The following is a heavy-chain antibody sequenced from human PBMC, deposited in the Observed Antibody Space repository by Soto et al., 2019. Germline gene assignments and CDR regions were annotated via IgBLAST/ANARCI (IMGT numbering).Heavy chain of an antibody. D-gene: IGHD3-16*01. J-gene: IGHJ4*02. CDR2: INRDGGER. Sequence: QTGGSLRLSCAASGFSFSNYWMAWVRQAPGKGLEWVANINRDGGERYRADSVRGRFTIFRDNSENSLYLQMNRLRAEDTAVYYCARDATFCLDCWGRGTLVTVSS. V-gene: IGHV3-7*03. CDR3: ARDATFCLDC. CDR1: GFSFSNYW.